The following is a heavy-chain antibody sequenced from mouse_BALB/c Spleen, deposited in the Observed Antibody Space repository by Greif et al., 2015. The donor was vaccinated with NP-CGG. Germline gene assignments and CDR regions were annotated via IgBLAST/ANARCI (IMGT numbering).Heavy chain of an antibody. J-gene: IGHJ2*01. CDR1: GFTFSDYY. CDR3: ARDYFGF. CDR2: ISDGGSYT. Sequence: EVQLQESGGGLVKPGGSLKLSCAASGFTFSDYYMYWVRQTPEKRLEWVATISDGGSYTYYPDSVKGRFTISRDNAKNNLYLQMIRLRSEDTAMYYCARDYFGFWGHGTTLTVSS. V-gene: IGHV5-4*02.